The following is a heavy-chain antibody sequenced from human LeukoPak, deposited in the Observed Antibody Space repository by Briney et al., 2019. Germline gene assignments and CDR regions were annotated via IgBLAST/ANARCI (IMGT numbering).Heavy chain of an antibody. CDR3: ARDVSSSRVGSPFDY. Sequence: GGSLTLSCAASGLTFSSYSMNWVRQAPGEGLEWVSYIRSISSTIYYADSVKGRFTISRDNAKNSLYLQMNSLRAEDTAVYYCARDVSSSRVGSPFDYCGQGTLVTVSS. CDR2: IRSISSTI. D-gene: IGHD6-13*01. V-gene: IGHV3-48*01. CDR1: GLTFSSYS. J-gene: IGHJ4*02.